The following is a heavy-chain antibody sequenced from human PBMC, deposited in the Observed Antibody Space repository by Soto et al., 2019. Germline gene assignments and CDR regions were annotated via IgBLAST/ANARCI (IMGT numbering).Heavy chain of an antibody. D-gene: IGHD3-3*01. V-gene: IGHV4-61*01. J-gene: IGHJ4*02. CDR3: ASDFAYFDS. Sequence: QVQLQESGPGLVKPSETLSLTCTVSGGSFKSGSYSWSWIRQPPGKGLEWIGYVYHTGRTSYNPSLKSRVSISMDTSKNQFSLNLDSVTAADTAVYFCASDFAYFDSWGQVTLVTVSS. CDR1: GGSFKSGSYS. CDR2: VYHTGRT.